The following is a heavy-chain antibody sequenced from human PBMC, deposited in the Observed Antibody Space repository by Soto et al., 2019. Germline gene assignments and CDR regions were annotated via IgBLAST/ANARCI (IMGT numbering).Heavy chain of an antibody. J-gene: IGHJ5*02. CDR2: INPNSGGT. V-gene: IGHV1-2*02. Sequence: ASGKVSCEASGYTFTGYYMHWVRQAPGQGLEWMGWINPNSGGTNYAQKFQGRVTMTRDTSISTAYMELSRLRSDDTAVYYCARGFYDFWSGYWPDWFDPWGQGTLVPVSS. D-gene: IGHD3-3*01. CDR3: ARGFYDFWSGYWPDWFDP. CDR1: GYTFTGYY.